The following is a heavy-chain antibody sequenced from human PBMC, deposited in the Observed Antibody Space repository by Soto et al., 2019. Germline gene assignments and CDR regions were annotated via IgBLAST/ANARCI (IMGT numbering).Heavy chain of an antibody. CDR2: IYYSGST. CDR1: GGSINSSSYF. V-gene: IGHV4-39*01. CDR3: ARHYSSGSRNWFDP. J-gene: IGHJ5*02. Sequence: NPSETLSLTCSVSGGSINSSSYFWGWFRQPPGKGLEWIGSIYYSGSTYYNPSLRSRGTISVDTSKNQFSLKLSSVTAADTAVFYCARHYSSGSRNWFDPWGQGTLVTVSS. D-gene: IGHD6-19*01.